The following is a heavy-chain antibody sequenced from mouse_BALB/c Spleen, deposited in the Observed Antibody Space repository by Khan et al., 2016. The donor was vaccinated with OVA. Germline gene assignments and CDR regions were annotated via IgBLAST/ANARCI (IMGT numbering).Heavy chain of an antibody. CDR1: GYTFTTYW. V-gene: IGHV1-7*01. J-gene: IGHJ2*01. Sequence: QIQLVQSGAELAKPGASVKMSCKASGYTFTTYWMHWVQQRPGQGLEWIGYINPTSGYTDYNEKFKDRATLSADKSYSTAYMQLSSLTSEDSAVYYCTRDRIDYWGQGTTLTVSS. CDR3: TRDRIDY. CDR2: INPTSGYT.